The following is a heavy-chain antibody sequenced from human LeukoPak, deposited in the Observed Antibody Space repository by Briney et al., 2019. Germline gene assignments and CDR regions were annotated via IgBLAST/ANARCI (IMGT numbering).Heavy chain of an antibody. CDR2: IWYDGSNK. J-gene: IGHJ4*02. Sequence: GGSLRLSCAASGFTFSNYGMHWVRQAPGKGLEWVAVIWYDGSNKYYVDSVKGRFTISRDNSKNTLYLQMNSLRAEDTAKYYCAKDRDTAMEIDYWGQGTLVTVSS. D-gene: IGHD5-18*01. CDR3: AKDRDTAMEIDY. V-gene: IGHV3-33*06. CDR1: GFTFSNYG.